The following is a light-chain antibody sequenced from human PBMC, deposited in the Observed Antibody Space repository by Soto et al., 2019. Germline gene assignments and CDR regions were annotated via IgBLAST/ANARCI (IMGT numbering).Light chain of an antibody. V-gene: IGKV4-1*01. CDR3: QQYYNIPYT. CDR2: WAS. Sequence: DIVMTQSPDSLAVSLGERATINCKSSQSVLYSSNNMNYLAWYQQKPGQPPKLLIYWASTRESGVPDRFSGSGSGTDFTLTITSLQAEDVAVYYCQQYYNIPYTFGQGTKLEIK. J-gene: IGKJ2*01. CDR1: QSVLYSSNNMNY.